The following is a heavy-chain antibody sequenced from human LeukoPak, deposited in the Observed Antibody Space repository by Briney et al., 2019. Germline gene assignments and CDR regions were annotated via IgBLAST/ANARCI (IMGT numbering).Heavy chain of an antibody. Sequence: PGGSLRLSCAASGFTFSSYAMSWVRQAPGKGLEWVSAISGGGGSTYYADSVKGRFTISRDNSKNTLYLQMNSLRAEDTAVYYCAKTPTTYYYDSSGYYLWYFDYWGQGTLVTVSS. CDR2: ISGGGGST. V-gene: IGHV3-23*01. D-gene: IGHD3-22*01. J-gene: IGHJ4*02. CDR1: GFTFSSYA. CDR3: AKTPTTYYYDSSGYYLWYFDY.